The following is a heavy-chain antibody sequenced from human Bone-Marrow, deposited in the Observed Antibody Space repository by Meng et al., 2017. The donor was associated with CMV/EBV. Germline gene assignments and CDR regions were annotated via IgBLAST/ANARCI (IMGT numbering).Heavy chain of an antibody. Sequence: GESLKISCAASGFTFSSYGMHWVRQAPGKGLEWVAVIWYDGSNKYYADSVKGRFTISRDNSKNTLYLQMNSLRAEDTAAYYCAKPIAARGRYGMDVWGQGTTVTVSS. CDR1: GFTFSSYG. J-gene: IGHJ6*02. V-gene: IGHV3-30*02. CDR3: AKPIAARGRYGMDV. CDR2: IWYDGSNK. D-gene: IGHD6-6*01.